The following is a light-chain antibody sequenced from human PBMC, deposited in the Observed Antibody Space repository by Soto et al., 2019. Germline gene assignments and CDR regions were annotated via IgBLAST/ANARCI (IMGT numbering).Light chain of an antibody. CDR3: QQAETFPLS. Sequence: DVQMTQSPSSVSASLGDRVTITCRASENVNSWLTWYRQKPGKAPELLIYAASRLQSGAPSRFSGSGSGTDFSLTISSLQPEDFATYYCQQAETFPLSFGRGTKVEMK. CDR2: AAS. V-gene: IGKV1-12*01. J-gene: IGKJ4*01. CDR1: ENVNSW.